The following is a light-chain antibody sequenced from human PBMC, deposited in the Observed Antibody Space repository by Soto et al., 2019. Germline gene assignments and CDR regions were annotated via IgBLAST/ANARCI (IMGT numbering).Light chain of an antibody. J-gene: IGKJ5*01. CDR2: AAS. CDR1: QSLLHSNGYNY. V-gene: IGKV1-9*01. CDR3: QLVNTYPMT. Sequence: DIVMTQSPFSLPVTPGEPASISCRSSQSLLHSNGYNYLVWYQQKPGKAPKLLIYAASTLQGGIPSRFSGGGSATEFTLTISSLQPEDFATYYCQLVNTYPMTFGQGTRLEI.